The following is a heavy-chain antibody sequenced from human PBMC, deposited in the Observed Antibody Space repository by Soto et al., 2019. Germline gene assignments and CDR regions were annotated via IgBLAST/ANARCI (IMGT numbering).Heavy chain of an antibody. CDR1: GFTFISYD. CDR3: AKDYGPYSYGTYSYFDY. CDR2: ISYDGSNK. V-gene: IGHV3-30*18. J-gene: IGHJ4*02. Sequence: XGSLSLSCAASGFTFISYDLHWVRQAPGKGLEWVAVISYDGSNKYYADSVKGRFTISRDNSKNTLYLQMNSLRAEDTAVYYCAKDYGPYSYGTYSYFDYWGQGPLVTVSS. D-gene: IGHD5-18*01.